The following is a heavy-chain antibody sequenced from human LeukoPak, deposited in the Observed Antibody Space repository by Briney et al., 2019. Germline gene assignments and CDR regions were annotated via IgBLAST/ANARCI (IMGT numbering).Heavy chain of an antibody. CDR1: GYRFTSYW. CDR2: IDPSDSYT. J-gene: IGHJ4*02. Sequence: GESLKISCQGSGYRFTSYWINWVRQMPGKGLEWMGRIDPSDSYTNYSPSFQGHVTISADKSISTAYLQWSSLKASDTAMYYCARLECSGGSCYSLDYWGQGTLVTVSS. CDR3: ARLECSGGSCYSLDY. V-gene: IGHV5-10-1*01. D-gene: IGHD2-15*01.